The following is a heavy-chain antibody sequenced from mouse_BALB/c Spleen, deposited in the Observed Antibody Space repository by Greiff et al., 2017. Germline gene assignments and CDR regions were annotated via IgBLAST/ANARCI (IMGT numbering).Heavy chain of an antibody. CDR2: IWSGGST. D-gene: IGHD2-1*01. J-gene: IGHJ4*01. Sequence: QVQLKESGPGLVQPSQSLSITCTVSGFSLTSYGVHWVRQSPGKGLEWLGVIWSGGSTDYNAAFISRLSISKDNSKSQVFFKMNSLQANDTAIYYCARRDGNYPRAMDYWGQGTSVTVSS. CDR3: ARRDGNYPRAMDY. V-gene: IGHV2-2*02. CDR1: GFSLTSYG.